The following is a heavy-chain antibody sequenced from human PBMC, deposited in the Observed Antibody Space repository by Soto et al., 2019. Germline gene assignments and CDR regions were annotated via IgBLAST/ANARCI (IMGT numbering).Heavy chain of an antibody. V-gene: IGHV4-31*03. Sequence: QVQLQESGPGLVKPSQTLSLTCTVSGGSISSGGYYWSWIRQHPGKGLEWIRYIYYSGSTYYNPSLKSRVTRSVHTSKNQSSLKLSSVTAADTAVYYCARGGIAAAATTDYWGQGTLVTV. CDR1: GGSISSGGYY. CDR3: ARGGIAAAATTDY. D-gene: IGHD6-13*01. CDR2: IYYSGST. J-gene: IGHJ4*02.